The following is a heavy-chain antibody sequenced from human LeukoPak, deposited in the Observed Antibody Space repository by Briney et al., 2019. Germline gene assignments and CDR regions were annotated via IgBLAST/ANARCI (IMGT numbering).Heavy chain of an antibody. CDR2: ITVSGSRI. V-gene: IGHV3-48*01. CDR1: GFSFTTYS. D-gene: IGHD2-21*01. CDR3: ARADSYRFDS. Sequence: PGGSLRLSCAASGFSFTTYSMNWVRQAPGKGLEWLSYITVSGSRIYYADSVKGRFTISRDNAENSLYLQMHSLRADDTAVYYCARADSYRFDSWGQGTLVTVS. J-gene: IGHJ4*02.